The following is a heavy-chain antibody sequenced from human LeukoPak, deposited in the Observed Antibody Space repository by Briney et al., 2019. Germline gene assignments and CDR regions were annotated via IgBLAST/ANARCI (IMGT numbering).Heavy chain of an antibody. CDR1: GAALRWFY. J-gene: IGHJ1*01. Sequence: LGGLAPPLAGFGAALRWFYWRWVPPPPRKGAEWIGEINHSGTTNYNPSLKSRVTISKDTSKNQFFLKLYFLTAADTAMYYCARGRWDVRFQYWGQGTLVTVSS. D-gene: IGHD4-23*01. CDR2: INHSGTT. V-gene: IGHV4-34*01. CDR3: ARGRWDVRFQY.